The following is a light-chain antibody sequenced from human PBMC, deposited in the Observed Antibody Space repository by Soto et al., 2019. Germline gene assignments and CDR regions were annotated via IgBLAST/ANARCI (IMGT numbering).Light chain of an antibody. CDR2: SAS. V-gene: IGKV3-20*01. J-gene: IGKJ2*02. CDR1: ESVSGSY. CDR3: QQCGASPCT. Sequence: EIVLTQSPGTLSLSPGDGASLSCRASESVSGSYLGWYQQRPGQAPRLLIYSASTRAIGIPDRFSGSGSVTDSTLTISRLEPEDFAVYYCQQCGASPCTFGPGTKLEIK.